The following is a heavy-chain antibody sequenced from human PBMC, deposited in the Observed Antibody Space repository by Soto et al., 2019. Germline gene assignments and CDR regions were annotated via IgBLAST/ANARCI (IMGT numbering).Heavy chain of an antibody. CDR1: GGTFSSYA. Sequence: QVQLVQSGAEVQKPGSSVKVSCKASGGTFSSYAISWVRQAPGQGLEWMGGIIPIFGTANYAQKFQGRVTITADESTSTAYMELSSLRSEDTAVYYCAESIAVAGTGYWYFDLWGRGTLVTVSS. J-gene: IGHJ2*01. CDR2: IIPIFGTA. CDR3: AESIAVAGTGYWYFDL. D-gene: IGHD6-19*01. V-gene: IGHV1-69*01.